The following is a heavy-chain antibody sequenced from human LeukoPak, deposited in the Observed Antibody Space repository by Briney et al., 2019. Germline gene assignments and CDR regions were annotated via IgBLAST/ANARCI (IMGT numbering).Heavy chain of an antibody. J-gene: IGHJ4*02. Sequence: GGSLRFSCAASGFTFTTYAMSWVRQAPGKGLEWVSAISGSGGSTYYADSVKGRFTISRDNSKNTLYLQMNSLRAEDTAVYYCARRCYDSSGLDYWGQGTLVTVSS. CDR2: ISGSGGST. D-gene: IGHD3-22*01. CDR3: ARRCYDSSGLDY. CDR1: GFTFTTYA. V-gene: IGHV3-23*01.